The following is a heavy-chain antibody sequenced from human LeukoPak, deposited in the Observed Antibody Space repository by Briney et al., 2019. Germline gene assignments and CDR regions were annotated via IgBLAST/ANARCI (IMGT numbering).Heavy chain of an antibody. CDR2: IYSGGST. J-gene: IGHJ4*02. Sequence: GGSLRLSCAASGFTVSSNYMTWVRQVPGKGLDWVSVIYSGGSTYYADSVKGRFTISRDNSKNTLFLQMNSLRPEDTAVYYCARGASGTYYFGYWGRGTLVTVSS. CDR1: GFTVSSNY. V-gene: IGHV3-66*02. CDR3: ARGASGTYYFGY. D-gene: IGHD1-26*01.